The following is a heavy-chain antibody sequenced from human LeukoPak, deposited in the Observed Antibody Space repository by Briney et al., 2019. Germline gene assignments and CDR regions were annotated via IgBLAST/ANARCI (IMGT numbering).Heavy chain of an antibody. CDR1: GFTVSSNY. CDR3: ARDFPGIGVAGTRPLDY. V-gene: IGHV3-53*01. D-gene: IGHD6-19*01. J-gene: IGHJ4*02. Sequence: QPGRSLRLSCAASGFTVSSNYMSWVRQAPGKGLEWVSVIYGGGSTYYADSVKGRFTISRDNSKNTLYLQMNSLRAEDTAVYYCARDFPGIGVAGTRPLDYWGQGTLVTVSS. CDR2: IYGGGST.